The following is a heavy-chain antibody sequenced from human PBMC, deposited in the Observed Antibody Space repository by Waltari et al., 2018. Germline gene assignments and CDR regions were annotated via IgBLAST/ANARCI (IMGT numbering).Heavy chain of an antibody. CDR1: GGSISSYY. V-gene: IGHV4-59*01. D-gene: IGHD2-2*02. CDR3: ARARGYCSSTSCYRGASRWFDP. J-gene: IGHJ5*02. CDR2: IYYSGST. Sequence: QVQLQESGSGLVKPSETLSLTCTVSGGSISSYYWSWIRQPPGKGLEWIGYIYYSGSTNYNPSLKSRVTISVDTSKNPFSLKLSSVTAADTAVYYCARARGYCSSTSCYRGASRWFDPWGQGTLVTVSS.